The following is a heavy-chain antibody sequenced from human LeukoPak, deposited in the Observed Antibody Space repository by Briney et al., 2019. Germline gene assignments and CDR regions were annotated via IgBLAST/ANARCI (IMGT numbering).Heavy chain of an antibody. CDR2: IYHSGST. CDR1: GGSINSGGYS. Sequence: SETLSPTCAVSGGSINSGGYSWSWIRQPPGKGLEWIGYIYHSGSTYYNPSLKSRVTISVDRSKNQFSLKLSSVTAADTAVYYCARVWFVAFEIWGQGTMVTVSS. J-gene: IGHJ3*02. CDR3: ARVWFVAFEI. V-gene: IGHV4-30-2*01. D-gene: IGHD3-10*01.